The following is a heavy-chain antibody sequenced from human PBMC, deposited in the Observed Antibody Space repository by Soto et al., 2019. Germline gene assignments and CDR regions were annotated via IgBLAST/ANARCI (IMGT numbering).Heavy chain of an antibody. V-gene: IGHV4-61*01. Sequence: SEMLSLTCTVSGGSISSSSYYWSWIRQSPGKGLEWIGYIYYSGSTNYNPSLKSRVTISVDTSKNQFSLKLSSVTAADTAVYYCARGGDGYNYLLFDYWGQGTLVTVSS. D-gene: IGHD5-12*01. CDR1: GGSISSSSYY. CDR3: ARGGDGYNYLLFDY. CDR2: IYYSGST. J-gene: IGHJ4*02.